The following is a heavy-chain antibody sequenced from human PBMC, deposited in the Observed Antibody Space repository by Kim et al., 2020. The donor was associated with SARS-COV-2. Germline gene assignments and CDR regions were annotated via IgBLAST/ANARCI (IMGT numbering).Heavy chain of an antibody. CDR3: ATSGRSGPPYFYYGMNV. Sequence: GGSLRLSCAASGFTFGSGFTFSSCAINWVRQAPGKGLEWVSYISSHGSDIKYADSVKGRFTISRDNAKDSLFLQMNSLRVEDTAVYFCATSGRSGPPYFYYGMNVWGQGTTVTVSS. V-gene: IGHV3-48*03. CDR2: ISSHGSDI. D-gene: IGHD3-10*01. J-gene: IGHJ6*02. CDR1: GFTFGSGFTFSSCA.